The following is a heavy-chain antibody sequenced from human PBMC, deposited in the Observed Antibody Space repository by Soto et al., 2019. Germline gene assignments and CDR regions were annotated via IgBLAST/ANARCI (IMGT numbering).Heavy chain of an antibody. J-gene: IGHJ6*02. V-gene: IGHV1-3*01. Sequence: QVQLVQSGAEVKKPGASVKVSCKASGYTFTSYAMHWVRQAPGQRLEWMGWINAGNGNTKYSQKFQGRVTITRDTSASTAYMELSSLRSEDTAVYYCARFPMEQWLVGDYYYGMDVWGQGTTVTVSS. CDR1: GYTFTSYA. CDR3: ARFPMEQWLVGDYYYGMDV. D-gene: IGHD6-19*01. CDR2: INAGNGNT.